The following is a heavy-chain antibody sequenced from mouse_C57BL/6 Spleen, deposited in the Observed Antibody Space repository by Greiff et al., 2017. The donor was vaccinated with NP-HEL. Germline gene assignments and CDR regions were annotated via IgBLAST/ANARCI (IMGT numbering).Heavy chain of an antibody. D-gene: IGHD1-1*02. CDR2: ISDGGSYT. Sequence: VQLKESGGGLVKPGGSLKLSCAASGFTFSSYAMSWVRQTPEKRLEWVATISDGGSYTYYPDNVKGRFTISRDNAKNNLYLQMSHLKSEDTAMYYCARDGGFMVRGGYFDYWGQGTTLTVSS. J-gene: IGHJ2*01. CDR1: GFTFSSYA. V-gene: IGHV5-4*01. CDR3: ARDGGFMVRGGYFDY.